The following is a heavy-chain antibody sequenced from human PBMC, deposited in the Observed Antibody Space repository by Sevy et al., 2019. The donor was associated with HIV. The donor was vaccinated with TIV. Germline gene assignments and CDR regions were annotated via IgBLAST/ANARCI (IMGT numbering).Heavy chain of an antibody. CDR1: GGTFSSYA. Sequence: ASVKVSCKASGGTFSSYAISWVRQAPGQGLEWMGGIIPIFGTANYAQKFQGRVTITADESTSTAYMELSSLGSEDTAVYYCARCSSTSCYDGGFYYYYGMDVWGQGTTVTVSS. D-gene: IGHD2-2*01. CDR2: IIPIFGTA. CDR3: ARCSSTSCYDGGFYYYYGMDV. V-gene: IGHV1-69*13. J-gene: IGHJ6*02.